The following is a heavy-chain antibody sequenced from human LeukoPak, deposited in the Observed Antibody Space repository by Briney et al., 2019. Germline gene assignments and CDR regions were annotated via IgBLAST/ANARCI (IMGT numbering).Heavy chain of an antibody. CDR2: IIPIFGTA. Sequence: SVKVSCXASGGTFSSYAISWVRQAPGQGLEWMGGIIPIFGTANYAQKFQGRVTITADESTSTAYMELSSLRSEDTAVYYCASGYCSSTSCYFHCYYYMDVWGKGTTVTVSS. CDR3: ASGYCSSTSCYFHCYYYMDV. V-gene: IGHV1-69*13. J-gene: IGHJ6*03. D-gene: IGHD2-2*03. CDR1: GGTFSSYA.